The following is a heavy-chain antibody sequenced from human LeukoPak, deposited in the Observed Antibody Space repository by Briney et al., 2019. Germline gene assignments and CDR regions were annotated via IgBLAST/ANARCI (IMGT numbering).Heavy chain of an antibody. D-gene: IGHD3/OR15-3a*01. J-gene: IGHJ4*02. V-gene: IGHV3-30*02. CDR1: GFTFSAHG. CDR2: IWYDGSNK. CDR3: AIDWTGTSYYFDY. Sequence: GGSLRLSCAASGFTFSAHGMHWVRQVPGKGLEWAAFIWYDGSNKHYADSVKGRFTISRDNSKNTLSLQMNSLRAEDTAVYYCAIDWTGTSYYFDYWGQGTLVTVSS.